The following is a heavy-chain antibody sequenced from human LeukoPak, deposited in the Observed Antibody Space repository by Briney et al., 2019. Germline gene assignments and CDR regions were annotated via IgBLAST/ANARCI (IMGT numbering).Heavy chain of an antibody. J-gene: IGHJ6*02. CDR3: ASQHPPGYCSGGSCPGPYYYGMDV. CDR2: IIPIFGTA. Sequence: ASVKVSCKASGGTFSSYAISWVRQAPGQGLEWMGGIIPIFGTANYAQKFQGRVTITADESTSTAYMELSSLRSEDTAVHYCASQHPPGYCSGGSCPGPYYYGMDVWGQGTTVTVSS. D-gene: IGHD2-15*01. V-gene: IGHV1-69*13. CDR1: GGTFSSYA.